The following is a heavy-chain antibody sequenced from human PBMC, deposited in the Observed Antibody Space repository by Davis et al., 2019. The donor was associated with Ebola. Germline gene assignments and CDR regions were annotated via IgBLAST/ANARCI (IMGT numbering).Heavy chain of an antibody. CDR1: GFSFSDYA. Sequence: GESLKISCVASGFSFSDYAMYWVRQGPGKGLEWVVDIWFDGNNKFYGDSVKGRFTISSDNSKNTVYLQMNSPRADDTAVYYCARGQRLSEYWGLGTLVTVSS. J-gene: IGHJ4*02. CDR3: ARGQRLSEY. V-gene: IGHV3-33*01. CDR2: IWFDGNNK.